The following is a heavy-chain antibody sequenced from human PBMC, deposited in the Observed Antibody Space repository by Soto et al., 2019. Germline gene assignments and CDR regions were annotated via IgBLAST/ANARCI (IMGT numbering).Heavy chain of an antibody. Sequence: QVQLVQSGAAVKKPGSSVKVSCKASGGPLSSYAISWVRQAPGQGLEWMGGIIPIFGTATYAQKFQGRVTITADESTSTAYMELSRLRSEDTAVYYCARRGMDLPYYYGMDVWGQGTTVTGSS. CDR2: IIPIFGTA. CDR1: GGPLSSYA. J-gene: IGHJ6*02. CDR3: ARRGMDLPYYYGMDV. V-gene: IGHV1-69*01.